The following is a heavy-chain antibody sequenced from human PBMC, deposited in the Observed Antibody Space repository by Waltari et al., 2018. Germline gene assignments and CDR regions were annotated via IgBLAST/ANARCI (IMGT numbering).Heavy chain of an antibody. CDR1: GGSISSGSYY. Sequence: QVQLQESGPGLVQPSQTLSLTCTVSGGSISSGSYYWSWIRQPAGQGLELIGRIYTSGSTNYNPSLKSRVTISVDTSKNQFSLKLSSVTAADTAVYYCARASYDSSGYYEGGRSLESGLFDYWGQGTLVTVSS. V-gene: IGHV4-61*02. J-gene: IGHJ4*02. D-gene: IGHD3-22*01. CDR3: ARASYDSSGYYEGGRSLESGLFDY. CDR2: IYTSGST.